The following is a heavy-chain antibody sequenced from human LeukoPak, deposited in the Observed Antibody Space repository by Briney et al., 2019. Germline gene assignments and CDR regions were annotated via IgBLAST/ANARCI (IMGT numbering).Heavy chain of an antibody. Sequence: GGSLRLSCAASGFTFRSYWMHWVRQAPGKGLVWVSRINSDGSSTSYADSVKGRFTISRDNAKNTLYLQMNSLRAEDTAVYYCARDPTVNYGSDAFDIWGQGTMVTVSS. D-gene: IGHD3-10*01. CDR2: INSDGSST. J-gene: IGHJ3*02. V-gene: IGHV3-74*01. CDR3: ARDPTVNYGSDAFDI. CDR1: GFTFRSYW.